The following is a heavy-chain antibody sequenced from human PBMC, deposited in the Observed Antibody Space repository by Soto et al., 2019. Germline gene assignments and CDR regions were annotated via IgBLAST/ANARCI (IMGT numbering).Heavy chain of an antibody. D-gene: IGHD3-16*01. CDR3: TTGWGTMDY. Sequence: GGSLRLSCAVSGFTFSNAWMSWVRQPPGKGLECVGRIRSKVDGGTTDYAAPVKGRLTISRDDSKNTVYLQMTSLQTEDTAVYYCTTGWGTMDYWGQGTLVTVSS. J-gene: IGHJ4*02. V-gene: IGHV3-15*01. CDR1: GFTFSNAW. CDR2: IRSKVDGGTT.